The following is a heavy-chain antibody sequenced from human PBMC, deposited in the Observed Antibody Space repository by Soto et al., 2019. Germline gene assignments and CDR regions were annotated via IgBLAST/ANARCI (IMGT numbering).Heavy chain of an antibody. CDR1: GDSVSSNSAA. Sequence: SQTLSLTCAISGDSVSSNSAAWNWIRQSPSRGLEWLGRTYYRSKWYNDYAVSVKSRITINSDTSKNQFSLQLNSVTPEDTAVYYCARDCTNGVCYPSYHYGMDVWGQGTTVTVSS. CDR3: ARDCTNGVCYPSYHYGMDV. D-gene: IGHD2-8*01. V-gene: IGHV6-1*01. CDR2: TYYRSKWYN. J-gene: IGHJ6*02.